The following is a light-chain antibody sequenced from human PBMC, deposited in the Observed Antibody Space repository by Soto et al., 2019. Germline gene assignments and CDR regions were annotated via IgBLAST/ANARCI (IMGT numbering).Light chain of an antibody. V-gene: IGLV2-8*01. CDR2: EVS. Sequence: QSALTQPPSASGSPGQSVTISCTGTSSDVGGYNYVSWYQHHPGKAPRLMIYEVSKRPSGVPDRFSGSKSGNTASLTVSGLQAEDEADYYCNSYADCIKWVFGGGTKLTVL. CDR3: NSYADCIKWV. CDR1: SSDVGGYNY. J-gene: IGLJ3*02.